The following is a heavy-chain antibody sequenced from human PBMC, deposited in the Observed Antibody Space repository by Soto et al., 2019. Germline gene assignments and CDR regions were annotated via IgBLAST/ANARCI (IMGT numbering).Heavy chain of an antibody. Sequence: QTGGSLRLSCAASGFTFSSYAMSWVRQAPGKGLEWVSAISGSGGRTYYADSVKGRFTISRDNSRNTLYLQMTSLSVVDTAVYYCAKYYYASGSNWFDPWGRGPLLTVSS. CDR3: AKYYYASGSNWFDP. CDR2: ISGSGGRT. J-gene: IGHJ5*02. D-gene: IGHD3-10*01. CDR1: GFTFSSYA. V-gene: IGHV3-23*01.